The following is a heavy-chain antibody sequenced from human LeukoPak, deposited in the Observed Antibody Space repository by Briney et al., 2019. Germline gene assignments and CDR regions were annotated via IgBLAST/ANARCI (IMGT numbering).Heavy chain of an antibody. V-gene: IGHV1-69*13. CDR2: IIPIFGTA. D-gene: IGHD6-19*01. CDR1: GGTFSSYA. Sequence: ASVKVSCKASGGTFSSYAISWVRQAPGQGLEWMGGIIPIFGTANYAQKFQGRVTITADESTSTAYVELSSLRSEDTAVYYCARGPRGSGWYRYDYWGQGTLVTVSS. CDR3: ARGPRGSGWYRYDY. J-gene: IGHJ4*02.